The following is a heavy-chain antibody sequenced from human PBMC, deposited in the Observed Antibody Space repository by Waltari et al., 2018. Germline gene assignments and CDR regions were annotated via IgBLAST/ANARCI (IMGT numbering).Heavy chain of an antibody. V-gene: IGHV1-69*02. J-gene: IGHJ4*02. CDR2: IIPILGIA. CDR1: GGTFSSYT. D-gene: IGHD2-21*02. CDR3: AEGRIDRAYCGGDYYGEDY. Sequence: QVQLVQSGAEVKKPGSSVKVSCKASGGTFSSYTISWVRLAPGQGLEWMGRIIPILGIANYAQKFQGRVTNTTDKSTSTAYMELRSLGSEDTAVYYCAEGRIDRAYCGGDYYGEDYWGQGTLVTVSS.